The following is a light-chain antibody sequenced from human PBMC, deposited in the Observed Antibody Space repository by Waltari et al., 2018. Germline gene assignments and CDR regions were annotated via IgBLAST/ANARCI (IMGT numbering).Light chain of an antibody. V-gene: IGLV1-44*01. Sequence: QSVLTQPPSASGTPGQRVTISCSGGSSNIGSNVVTWYQQFPGTAPKLLIYTNNRRPSGVPDRFSGSKSGTSASLAISGLQSEDEADYYCAAWDHSLNGPVFGGGTKLTVL. CDR2: TNN. J-gene: IGLJ2*01. CDR3: AAWDHSLNGPV. CDR1: SSNIGSNV.